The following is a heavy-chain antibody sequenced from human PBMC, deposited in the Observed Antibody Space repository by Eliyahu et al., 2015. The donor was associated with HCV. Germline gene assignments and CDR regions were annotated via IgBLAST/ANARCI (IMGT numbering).Heavy chain of an antibody. CDR3: ARGGGYCSSTSCYNGWEFWYYYYGMDV. J-gene: IGHJ6*02. CDR1: GGSFSGYY. Sequence: QVQLQQWGAGLLKPSETLSLTCAXYGGSFSGYYWSWIRQPPGKGLEWIGEINHSGSTNYNPSLKSRVTISVDTSKNQFSLKLSSVTAADTAVYYCARGGGYCSSTSCYNGWEFWYYYYGMDVWGQGTTVTVSS. D-gene: IGHD2-2*02. V-gene: IGHV4-34*01. CDR2: INHSGST.